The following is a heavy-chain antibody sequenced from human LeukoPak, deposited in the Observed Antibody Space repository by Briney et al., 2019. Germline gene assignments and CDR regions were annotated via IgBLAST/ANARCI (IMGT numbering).Heavy chain of an antibody. Sequence: GGSLRFSCAASGFTFSSYGMSWVRQAPGKGLEWVSAISGSGGSTYYADSVKGRFTISRDNSKNTLYLQMNSLRAEDTAVYYCAKGLIYYMDVWGKGTTVTISS. J-gene: IGHJ6*03. CDR2: ISGSGGST. CDR1: GFTFSSYG. D-gene: IGHD2-8*01. V-gene: IGHV3-23*01. CDR3: AKGLIYYMDV.